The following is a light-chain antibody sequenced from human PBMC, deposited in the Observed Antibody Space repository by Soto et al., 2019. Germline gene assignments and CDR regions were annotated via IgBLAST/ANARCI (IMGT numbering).Light chain of an antibody. V-gene: IGLV1-40*01. CDR3: QSYDSGLGGYVI. J-gene: IGLJ2*01. CDR1: SSSAGSVYN. CDR2: DNT. Sequence: QSVLTQPPSVSGAPGQRVTISCTGSSSSAGSVYNVHWYQQRPGTALKLLIYDNTDRPSGVPDRFSGSKSGTSASLAITGLQAEDEADYDCQSYDSGLGGYVIFGGGTKLTVL.